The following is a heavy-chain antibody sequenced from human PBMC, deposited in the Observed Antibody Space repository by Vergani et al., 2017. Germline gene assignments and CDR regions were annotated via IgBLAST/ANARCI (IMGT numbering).Heavy chain of an antibody. D-gene: IGHD2-21*02. V-gene: IGHV4-39*01. Sequence: QLQLQESGPGLVKPSETLSLTCTVSGGSISSSSYYWGWIRQPPGKGLEGIGSIYYSGSTYYNPSLKSRVTISVDTSKNQFSLKLSSVTAADTAVYYCARLIVVVTATFDYWGQGTLVTVSS. CDR2: IYYSGST. J-gene: IGHJ4*02. CDR3: ARLIVVVTATFDY. CDR1: GGSISSSSYY.